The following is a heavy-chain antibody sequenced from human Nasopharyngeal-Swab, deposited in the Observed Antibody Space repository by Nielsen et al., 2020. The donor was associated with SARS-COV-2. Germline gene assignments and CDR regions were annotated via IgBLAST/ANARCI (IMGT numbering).Heavy chain of an antibody. V-gene: IGHV3-21*01. Sequence: GESLKISCAASGFTFRFYTMHWVRQAPGKGLEWVSSVSTGGDYIHYADLVQGRFAISRDNAKDSLYLQMNSPRAEDTAIYYCARDRSGFGFDFWGQGALVTVSP. CDR2: VSTGGDYI. D-gene: IGHD3-3*01. CDR3: ARDRSGFGFDF. J-gene: IGHJ4*02. CDR1: GFTFRFYT.